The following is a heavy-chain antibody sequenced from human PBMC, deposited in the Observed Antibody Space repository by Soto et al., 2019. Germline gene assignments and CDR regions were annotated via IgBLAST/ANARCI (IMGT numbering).Heavy chain of an antibody. CDR1: GYSFPSYW. J-gene: IGHJ5*02. CDR3: ARQGQLALFDQ. CDR2: IDPSDSYI. V-gene: IGHV5-10-1*01. D-gene: IGHD6-6*01. Sequence: LGESLKISPQGSGYSFPSYWISWARQMPGKGLQWMGRIDPSDSYINYSPSFEGHVNISIDKSINTAYLQWSSLKASDTAIYYCARQGQLALFDQWGQGTLVTVSS.